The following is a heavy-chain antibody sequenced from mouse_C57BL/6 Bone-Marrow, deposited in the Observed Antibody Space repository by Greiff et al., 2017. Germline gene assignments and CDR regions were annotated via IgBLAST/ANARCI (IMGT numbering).Heavy chain of an antibody. D-gene: IGHD2-1*01. CDR2: ISSGSSTI. CDR3: ARIDWGNDFDY. V-gene: IGHV5-17*01. CDR1: GFTFSDYG. J-gene: IGHJ2*01. Sequence: EVKLVESGGGLVKPGGSLKLSCAASGFTFSDYGMHWVRQAPEKGLEWVAYISSGSSTIYYADTVKGRFTISRDTAKNTLFLQMTSLRSEDTAMYYCARIDWGNDFDYWGQGTTLTVSS.